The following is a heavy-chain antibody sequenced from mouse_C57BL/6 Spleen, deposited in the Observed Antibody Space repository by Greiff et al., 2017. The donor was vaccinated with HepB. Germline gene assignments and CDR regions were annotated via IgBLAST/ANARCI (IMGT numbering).Heavy chain of an antibody. CDR2: IDPETGGT. D-gene: IGHD3-1*01. Sequence: QVQLKESGAELVRPGASVTLSCKASGYTFTDYEMHWVKQTPVHGLEWIGAIDPETGGTAYNQKFKGKAILTADKSSSTAYMELRSLTSEDSAVYYCTRKDRDFAYWGQGTTLTVSS. V-gene: IGHV1-15*01. CDR1: GYTFTDYE. J-gene: IGHJ2*01. CDR3: TRKDRDFAY.